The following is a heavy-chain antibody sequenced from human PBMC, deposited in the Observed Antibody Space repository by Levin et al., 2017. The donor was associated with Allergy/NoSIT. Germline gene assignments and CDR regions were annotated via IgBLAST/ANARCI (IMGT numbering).Heavy chain of an antibody. CDR2: ISGSGTTM. V-gene: IGHV3-11*01. Sequence: GGSLRLSCAASGFSFRDNYMSWIRQAPGKGLEWIAYISGSGTTMYYADSVRGRFTISRDYAKNSLYLQMNSLRVEDTAVYYCAREVGGWFDPWGQGTLVTVSS. J-gene: IGHJ5*02. D-gene: IGHD3-16*01. CDR1: GFSFRDNY. CDR3: AREVGGWFDP.